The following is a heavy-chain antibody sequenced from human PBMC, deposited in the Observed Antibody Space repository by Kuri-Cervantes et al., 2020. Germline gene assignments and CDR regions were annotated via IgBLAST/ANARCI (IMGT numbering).Heavy chain of an antibody. CDR1: GYTFTSYD. CDR3: ATGPAYCSSTSCLSCDY. J-gene: IGHJ4*02. D-gene: IGHD2-2*01. CDR2: MNPNSGNT. Sequence: ASVKVSCKASGYTFTSYDINWVRQATGQGLEWMGWMNPNSGNTGYAQKFQGRVTMTRDTSISTAYMELSRLRSDDTAVYYCATGPAYCSSTSCLSCDYWGQGTLVTVSS. V-gene: IGHV1-8*01.